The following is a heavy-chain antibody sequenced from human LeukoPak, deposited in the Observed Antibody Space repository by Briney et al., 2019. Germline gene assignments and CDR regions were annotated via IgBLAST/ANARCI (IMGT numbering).Heavy chain of an antibody. CDR3: AKPMPSGEQLWSFDY. D-gene: IGHD5-18*01. CDR1: GFTFSSYA. V-gene: IGHV3-23*01. CDR2: ISGSGGST. Sequence: GGSLRLSCAASGFTFSSYAMSWVRQAPGKGLEWASAISGSGGSTYYADSVKGRFTISRDNSKNTLYLQMNSLRAEDTAVYYCAKPMPSGEQLWSFDYWGQGTLVTVSS. J-gene: IGHJ4*02.